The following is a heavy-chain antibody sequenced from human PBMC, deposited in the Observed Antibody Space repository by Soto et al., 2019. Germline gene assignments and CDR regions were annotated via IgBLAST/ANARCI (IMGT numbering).Heavy chain of an antibody. D-gene: IGHD5-12*01. J-gene: IGHJ4*02. CDR3: ASGATTIDY. Sequence: SRVTISVDTSKNQFSLKLSSVTAADTAVYYCASGATTIDYWGQGTLVTVSS. V-gene: IGHV4-34*01.